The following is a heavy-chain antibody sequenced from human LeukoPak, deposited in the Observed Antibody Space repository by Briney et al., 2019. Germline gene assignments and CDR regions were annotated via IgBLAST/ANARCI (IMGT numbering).Heavy chain of an antibody. D-gene: IGHD6-6*01. J-gene: IGHJ6*02. CDR3: ARYSSSAGSSSYYGMDV. V-gene: IGHV3-11*06. CDR1: EFTFSDYY. Sequence: GGSLRLSCTASEFTFSDYYMSWIRQAPGKGLEWVSYISGRSTYTSYADSVKGRFTISRDNAKKSLSPQMNSLRAEDTAVYYCARYSSSAGSSSYYGMDVWGQGTTVTVSS. CDR2: ISGRSTYT.